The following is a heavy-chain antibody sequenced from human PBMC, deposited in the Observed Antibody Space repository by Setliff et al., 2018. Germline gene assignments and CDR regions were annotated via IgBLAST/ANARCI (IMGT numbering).Heavy chain of an antibody. CDR1: GGSISDYY. CDR3: ARAAPYYNFWSGYYTPTNWFDP. J-gene: IGHJ5*02. Sequence: PSETLSLTCAVSGGSISDYYWSWIRQAPGKGLEWIGYIYYGGSTNYNPSLNSRVAISVDTSENQFSLKLSSVTAADTAVYYCARAAPYYNFWSGYYTPTNWFDPWGQGTLVTVSS. CDR2: IYYGGST. D-gene: IGHD3-3*01. V-gene: IGHV4-59*01.